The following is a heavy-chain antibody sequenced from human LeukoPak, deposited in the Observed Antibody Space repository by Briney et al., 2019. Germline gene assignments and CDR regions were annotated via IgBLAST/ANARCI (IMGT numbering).Heavy chain of an antibody. CDR3: ARDYGNLWTNWFDP. V-gene: IGHV3-7*01. CDR2: IKQDGSEK. CDR1: GFTFSIHW. J-gene: IGHJ5*02. D-gene: IGHD1-26*01. Sequence: GGSLRLSCAASGFTFSIHWMTWVRQALGKGLEWVANIKQDGSEKYYVHSVKGRFTISRDNAKNSLYLQMNSLRAEDTAVYYCARDYGNLWTNWFDPWGQGTLVTVSS.